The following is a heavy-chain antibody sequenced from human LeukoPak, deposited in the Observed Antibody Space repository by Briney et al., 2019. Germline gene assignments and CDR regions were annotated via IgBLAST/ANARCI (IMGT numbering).Heavy chain of an antibody. CDR2: IIPILGIA. D-gene: IGHD2-21*02. Sequence: SVKVSCKASGGTFSSYAISWVRQAPGQGLEWMGRIIPILGIANYAQKFQGRVTITADKSTSTAYMKLSSLRSEDTAVYYCARKVTGSVSDDYWGQGTLVTVSS. CDR1: GGTFSSYA. J-gene: IGHJ4*02. V-gene: IGHV1-69*04. CDR3: ARKVTGSVSDDY.